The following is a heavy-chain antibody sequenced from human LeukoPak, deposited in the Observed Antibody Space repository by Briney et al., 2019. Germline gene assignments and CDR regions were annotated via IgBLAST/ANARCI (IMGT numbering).Heavy chain of an antibody. D-gene: IGHD6-13*01. CDR2: IDQGGSVR. J-gene: IGHJ4*02. Sequence: QTGGSLRLSCEASGFSFSTYWMSWVRQTPEKGLEFVTNIDQGGSVRNYMDSLKGRCTISRDNAKKSLYLEINSLRADDTAVYYCARDPESSSFDLWGRGALVTVSS. V-gene: IGHV3-7*01. CDR3: ARDPESSSFDL. CDR1: GFSFSTYW.